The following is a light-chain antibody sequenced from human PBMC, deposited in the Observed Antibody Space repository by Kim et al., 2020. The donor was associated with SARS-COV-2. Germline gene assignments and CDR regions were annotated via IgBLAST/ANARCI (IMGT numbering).Light chain of an antibody. CDR2: EVF. J-gene: IGLJ2*01. CDR1: SNDVGGYDF. Sequence: QSALTQPPSASGSPGQSVTISCTGTSNDVGGYDFVSWYQQHPGEAPKLIIYEVFKRPSGVPDRFSGSKSGNTASLTVSGLQAEDEADYYFTSYAASNLMVFGGGTQLTVL. V-gene: IGLV2-8*01. CDR3: TSYAASNLMV.